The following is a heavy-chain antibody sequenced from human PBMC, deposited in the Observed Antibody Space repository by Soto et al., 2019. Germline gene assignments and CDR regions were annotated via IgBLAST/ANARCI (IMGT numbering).Heavy chain of an antibody. CDR3: ARDGIHLWEYGLDV. CDR2: ISYDGGNK. J-gene: IGHJ6*02. V-gene: IGHV3-30-3*01. D-gene: IGHD5-18*01. CDR1: GFTFSIYA. Sequence: QVQLVESGGGVVQPGRSLRLSCAASGFTFSIYALHWVRQAPGKGLEWVAVISYDGGNKYYTDSVKGRFTISRDNSKNTLYLQMNSLRAEDTAVYYCARDGIHLWEYGLDVWGQGTTVTVSS.